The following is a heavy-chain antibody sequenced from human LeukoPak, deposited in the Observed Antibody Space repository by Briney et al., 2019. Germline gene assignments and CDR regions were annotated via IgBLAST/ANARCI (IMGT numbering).Heavy chain of an antibody. V-gene: IGHV4-59*11. J-gene: IGHJ4*02. CDR3: AKDQWEAYCGGDCYSSQDY. D-gene: IGHD2-21*02. CDR2: IHYGGNT. CDR1: GGSISNHY. Sequence: SETLSLTCTVSGGSISNHYWSWIRQPSGKGLEWIGYIHYGGNTDYNPSLKGRLTISVDTSKNQFSLKLSSVTAADTAVYYCAKDQWEAYCGGDCYSSQDYWGQGTLVTVSS.